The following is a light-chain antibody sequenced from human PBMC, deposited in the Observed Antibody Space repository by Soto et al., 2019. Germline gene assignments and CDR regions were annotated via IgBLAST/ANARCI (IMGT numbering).Light chain of an antibody. CDR3: QQYNNWPFS. J-gene: IGKJ5*01. V-gene: IGKV3-15*01. CDR2: DVS. Sequence: EIVMTQSPATLSVSPGERATLSCRASQRVRSNLAWYQQRPGQSPRLLIYDVSTRATGVPARFSGTGSETDFTLTISGLQSEDSAVYFCQQYNNWPFSFGQGTRLEIK. CDR1: QRVRSN.